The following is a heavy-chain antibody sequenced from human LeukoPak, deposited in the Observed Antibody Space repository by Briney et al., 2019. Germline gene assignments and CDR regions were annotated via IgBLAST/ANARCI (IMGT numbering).Heavy chain of an antibody. CDR2: IYHSGST. CDR1: GYSISSGYY. V-gene: IGHV4-38-2*02. D-gene: IGHD5-18*01. Sequence: SETLSLTCTVSGYSISSGYYWGWIRQPPGKGLEWIGSIYHSGSTYYNPSLKSRVTISVDTSKNQFSLKLSSVTAADTAVYYCARDLGYSYGRYYYYYMDVWGKGTTVTVSS. J-gene: IGHJ6*03. CDR3: ARDLGYSYGRYYYYYMDV.